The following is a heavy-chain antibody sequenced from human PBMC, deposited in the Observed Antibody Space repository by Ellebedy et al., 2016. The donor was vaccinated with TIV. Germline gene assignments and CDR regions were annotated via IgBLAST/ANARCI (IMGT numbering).Heavy chain of an antibody. D-gene: IGHD5-18*01. V-gene: IGHV5-51*01. CDR1: GYIFTTYW. CDR3: ARQGLHPYYYYDMAV. J-gene: IGHJ6*02. CDR2: IYPGDSDT. Sequence: GESLKISCKGSGYIFTTYWIGWVRQLPGKGLEWMGIIYPGDSDTRYSPSFQGQVTISADKSINTAYLQWSSLKASDTAIYYCARQGLHPYYYYDMAVWGQGTTVTVSS.